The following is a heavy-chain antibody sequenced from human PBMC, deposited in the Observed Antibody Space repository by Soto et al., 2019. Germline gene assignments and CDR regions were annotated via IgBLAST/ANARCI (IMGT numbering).Heavy chain of an antibody. D-gene: IGHD2-8*01. CDR2: ISYDGSKT. J-gene: IGHJ4*02. CDR3: ARQDNGHDPHGDY. V-gene: IGHV3-30-3*01. CDR1: GFTFGSYA. Sequence: QVQLVESGGGVVQPGRSLRLSCAASGFTFGSYAIHWVRHAPGKGLEWVAIISYDGSKTFYADSVKGRFIISRDNSKNTVYLPMNSLRADDTAVYYCARQDNGHDPHGDYWGQGTRIAVSS.